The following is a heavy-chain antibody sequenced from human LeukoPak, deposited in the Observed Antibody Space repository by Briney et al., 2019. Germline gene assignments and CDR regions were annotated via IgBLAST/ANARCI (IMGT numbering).Heavy chain of an antibody. CDR3: AKDPGGSGWNYFDY. V-gene: IGHV3-30*18. Sequence: PGGSLRLSCAASGFTFNSYGMHWVRQAPGKGLEWVALISYDGSNKYYADSLKGRFTISRDNSKNTLYLQMNSLRAEDTAVYYCAKDPGGSGWNYFDYWGQGTQVTVSS. D-gene: IGHD6-19*01. CDR2: ISYDGSNK. CDR1: GFTFNSYG. J-gene: IGHJ4*02.